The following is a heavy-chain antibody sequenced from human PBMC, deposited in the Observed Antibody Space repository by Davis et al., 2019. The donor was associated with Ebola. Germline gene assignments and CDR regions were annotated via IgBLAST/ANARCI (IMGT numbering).Heavy chain of an antibody. CDR2: IYYSGST. CDR1: GGSISNSRYY. Sequence: SETLSLTCTASGGSISNSRYYWGWIRQPPGKGLEWIGYIYYSGSTNYNPSLKSRVTISVDTSKNQFSLKLSSVTAADTAVYYCARSGYYDYIWGSYRYRFDAFDIWGQGTMVTGSS. J-gene: IGHJ3*02. V-gene: IGHV4-61*05. D-gene: IGHD3-16*02. CDR3: ARSGYYDYIWGSYRYRFDAFDI.